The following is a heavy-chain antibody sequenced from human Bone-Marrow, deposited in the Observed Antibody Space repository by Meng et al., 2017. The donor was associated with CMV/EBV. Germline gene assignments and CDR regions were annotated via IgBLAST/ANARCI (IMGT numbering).Heavy chain of an antibody. V-gene: IGHV4-34*01. CDR1: GGSFSGYY. Sequence: SETLSLTCAVYGGSFSGYYWSWIRQPPGKGLEWIGEINHSGSTNYNPSLKNRVTISVDTSKNQFSLKLSSVTAADTAVYYCARGRGYCSSTSCYYYYGMDVWGQGTTVTGSS. CDR3: ARGRGYCSSTSCYYYYGMDV. D-gene: IGHD2-2*01. CDR2: INHSGST. J-gene: IGHJ6*01.